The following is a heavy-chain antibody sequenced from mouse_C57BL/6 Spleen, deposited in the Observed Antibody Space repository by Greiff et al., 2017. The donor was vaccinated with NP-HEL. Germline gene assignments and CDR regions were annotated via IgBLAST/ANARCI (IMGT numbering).Heavy chain of an antibody. CDR2: IYPGDGDT. CDR1: GYAFSSSW. Sequence: QVQLQQSGPELVKPGASVKISCKASGYAFSSSWMNWVKQRPGKGLEWIGRIYPGDGDTNYNGKFKGKAKLTADKSSSTAYMQLSSLTSEDSAVYFCARKEGGQLRLHYAMDYWGQGTSVTVSS. CDR3: ARKEGGQLRLHYAMDY. V-gene: IGHV1-82*01. D-gene: IGHD3-2*02. J-gene: IGHJ4*01.